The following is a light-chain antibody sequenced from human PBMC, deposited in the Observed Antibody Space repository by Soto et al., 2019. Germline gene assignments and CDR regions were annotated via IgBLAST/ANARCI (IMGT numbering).Light chain of an antibody. CDR2: GAS. CDR1: QPVINTY. CDR3: QQFGSSPLWT. V-gene: IGKV3-20*01. Sequence: EIVLTQSPGTLSLSPGERATLSCRTSQPVINTYLAWFQQKPGQAPRLLIYGASNRATGIPDRFSGSGSGTDFSLTISRLEPEDFAVYYCQQFGSSPLWTFGQGTKVEIK. J-gene: IGKJ1*01.